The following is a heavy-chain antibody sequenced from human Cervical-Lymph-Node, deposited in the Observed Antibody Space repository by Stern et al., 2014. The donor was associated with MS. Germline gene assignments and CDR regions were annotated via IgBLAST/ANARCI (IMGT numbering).Heavy chain of an antibody. CDR1: GFTFRSYG. CDR2: ISLEGDKK. CDR3: AKDSHIEAPSRTSTSFDM. J-gene: IGHJ3*02. Sequence: QVQLVESGGGVVQPGNSLRLSCAASGFTFRSYGMHWVRQTPGKGLEWVTMISLEGDKKYYSDSVKGRFTISRDNSKRTLFLLMNNLRPEDTAVYYCAKDSHIEAPSRTSTSFDMWGQGTLVTVSS. D-gene: IGHD2-21*01. V-gene: IGHV3-30*18.